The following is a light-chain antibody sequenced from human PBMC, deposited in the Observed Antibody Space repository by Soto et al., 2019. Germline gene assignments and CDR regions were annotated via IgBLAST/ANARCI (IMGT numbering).Light chain of an antibody. CDR2: DVT. CDR1: SSDVGTYNY. CDR3: TSYRSSTLFV. Sequence: QSALTQPASVSGSPGQSIAISCTGTSSDVGTYNYVSWYQQHPGKAPKLMIYDVTNRPSGVSNRFSGSKSGNTASLTISGIQAEDEADYYCTSYRSSTLFVFGTGTKVTVL. J-gene: IGLJ1*01. V-gene: IGLV2-14*03.